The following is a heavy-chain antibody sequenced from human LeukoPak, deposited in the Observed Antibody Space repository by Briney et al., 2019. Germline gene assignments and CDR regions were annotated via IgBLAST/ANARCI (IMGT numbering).Heavy chain of an antibody. D-gene: IGHD1-20*01. CDR3: AKGVTGSSY. CDR2: ISGSGDNT. V-gene: IGHV3-23*01. J-gene: IGHJ4*02. CDR1: GFTFSSYA. Sequence: PGGSLRLSCAASGFTFSSYAMSWVRQAPGKGLEWVSAISGSGDNTYYADSVKGRFTISRDNSKNTLYLQMSSLRAEDTAVYYCAKGVTGSSYWGQGTLVTVSS.